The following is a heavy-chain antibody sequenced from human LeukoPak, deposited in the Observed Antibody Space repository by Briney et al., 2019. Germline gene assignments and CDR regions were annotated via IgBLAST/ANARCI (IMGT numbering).Heavy chain of an antibody. Sequence: GGSLRLSCAASGFIFSSYWMSWVRQAPGKGLEWVANIKYDGSETYHVDSVKGRFTISRDNAKNSLYLQMNSLRVEDTAVYYCARVKYSYGFWDYWGQETLVTVSS. V-gene: IGHV3-7*01. J-gene: IGHJ4*02. CDR3: ARVKYSYGFWDY. D-gene: IGHD5-18*01. CDR1: GFIFSSYW. CDR2: IKYDGSET.